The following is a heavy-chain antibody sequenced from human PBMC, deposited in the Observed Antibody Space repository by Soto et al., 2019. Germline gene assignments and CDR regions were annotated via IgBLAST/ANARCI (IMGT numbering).Heavy chain of an antibody. J-gene: IGHJ6*02. CDR3: VKDRRTEAYGMEV. V-gene: IGHV3-30*18. CDR1: GFTFSSHG. CDR2: IRHDGTNK. D-gene: IGHD2-21*01. Sequence: QVQLVESGGGVVEPGTSLRLSCAASGFTFSSHGMHWVRQAPSRGLEWVAVIRHDGTNKQYGDSVKGRFTISRDNSQNTMYLKTNSLRAEDTAVYYCVKDRRTEAYGMEVWGQGTTVTVSS.